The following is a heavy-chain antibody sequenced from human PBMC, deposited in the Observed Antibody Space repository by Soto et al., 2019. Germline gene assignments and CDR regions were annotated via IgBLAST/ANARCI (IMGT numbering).Heavy chain of an antibody. CDR1: GYALPNYS. CDR3: TRDLNGGNPFDY. Sequence: QVQFVQSGAEVKKPGASVRLSCKPSGYALPNYSIQWVRQAAGQGLQWLGWINPGTGYIEYSQRFQGRFTLSKNNSASTFYMDLTSLTSEDTAVYFCTRDLNGGNPFDYWGQGTLVTVSS. D-gene: IGHD2-8*01. V-gene: IGHV1-3*01. CDR2: INPGTGYI. J-gene: IGHJ4*02.